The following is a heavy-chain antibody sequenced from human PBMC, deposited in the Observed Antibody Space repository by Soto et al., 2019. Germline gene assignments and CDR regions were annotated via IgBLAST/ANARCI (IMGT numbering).Heavy chain of an antibody. V-gene: IGHV3-30-3*01. Sequence: GGSLRLSCAASGFAFSHYAMYWVRQAPGKGLEWVAVISYDGSNKYYADSVKGRFTISRDNSKNTLFLQMNSLGAEDTALYYCAREGTFAPNGNQLMDVWGQGTTVTVSS. CDR3: AREGTFAPNGNQLMDV. J-gene: IGHJ6*02. CDR1: GFAFSHYA. CDR2: ISYDGSNK. D-gene: IGHD1-1*01.